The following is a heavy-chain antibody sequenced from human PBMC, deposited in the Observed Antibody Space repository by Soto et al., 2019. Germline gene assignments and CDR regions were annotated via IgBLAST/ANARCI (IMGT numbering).Heavy chain of an antibody. D-gene: IGHD6-13*01. CDR1: GGSISSSSYY. Sequence: SETLSLTCTVSGGSISSSSYYWGWIRQPPGKGLEWIGSIYYSGSTYYNPSLKSRVTLSVDTSKNQLSLKLSFVTAADTAVYYCAGSTSWFDPWGQGTLVTVSS. CDR3: AGSTSWFDP. J-gene: IGHJ5*02. V-gene: IGHV4-39*01. CDR2: IYYSGST.